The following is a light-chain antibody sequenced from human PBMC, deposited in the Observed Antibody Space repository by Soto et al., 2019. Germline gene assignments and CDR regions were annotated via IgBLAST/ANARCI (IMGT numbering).Light chain of an antibody. J-gene: IGLJ3*02. Sequence: QSVLTQPPSASATLGQRVTMSCSGSNIGSRSVYWYQHLPGTAPQLLIYSTDLRPSGVPDRFSGSKSGTSASLAISGLQSEDEANYYCATWDDSLNGWVFGGGTKLTVL. V-gene: IGLV1-44*01. CDR1: SNIGSRS. CDR3: ATWDDSLNGWV. CDR2: STD.